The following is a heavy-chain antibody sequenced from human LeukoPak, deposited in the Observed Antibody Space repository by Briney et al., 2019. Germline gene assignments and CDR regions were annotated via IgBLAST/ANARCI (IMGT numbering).Heavy chain of an antibody. J-gene: IGHJ4*02. D-gene: IGHD5-18*01. CDR3: AKDFVAGYSYGIEGYFDY. Sequence: LPGRSLRLSCAASGFTFSSYGMHWVRQAPGKGLEWVAVISYDGSNEYYADSVKGRFTISRDNSKNTLYLQMNSLRAEDTAVYYCAKDFVAGYSYGIEGYFDYWGQGTLVTVSS. CDR2: ISYDGSNE. CDR1: GFTFSSYG. V-gene: IGHV3-30*18.